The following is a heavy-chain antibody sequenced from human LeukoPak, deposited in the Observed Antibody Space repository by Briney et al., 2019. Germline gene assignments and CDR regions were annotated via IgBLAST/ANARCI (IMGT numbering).Heavy chain of an antibody. CDR2: ISTSSGTI. CDR1: GFTFSAYS. CDR3: ARPTGYSSGWDI. J-gene: IGHJ3*02. Sequence: PGGSLRLSCAASGFTFSAYSMNWVRQALGKGLEWVSFISTSSGTIYYADSVKGRFTISRDNAKNSLYLQMNSLRDEDTAVYYCARPTGYSSGWDIWGQGTMVTVSS. V-gene: IGHV3-48*02. D-gene: IGHD6-19*01.